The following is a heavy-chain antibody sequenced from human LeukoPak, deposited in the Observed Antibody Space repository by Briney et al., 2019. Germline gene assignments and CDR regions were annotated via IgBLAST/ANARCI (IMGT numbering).Heavy chain of an antibody. CDR3: ARGVYGDYLFDY. V-gene: IGHV1-2*02. CDR1: GYTFTCYY. D-gene: IGHD4-17*01. J-gene: IGHJ4*02. CDR2: INPNSGGT. Sequence: ASVKVSCKASGYTFTCYYMHWVRQAPGQGLEWMGWINPNSGGTNYAQKFQGRVTMTRDTSISTAYMELSGLRSDDTAVYYCARGVYGDYLFDYWGQGTLVTVSS.